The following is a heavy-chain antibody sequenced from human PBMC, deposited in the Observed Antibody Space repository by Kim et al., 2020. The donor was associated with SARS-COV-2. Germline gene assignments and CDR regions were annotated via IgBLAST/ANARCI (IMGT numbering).Heavy chain of an antibody. J-gene: IGHJ3*02. CDR2: IYYSGST. D-gene: IGHD6-19*01. CDR3: ASPYPSDEAVAGPDAFDI. Sequence: SETLSLTCTVSGGSISSSSYYWGWIRQPPGKGLEWIGSIYYSGSTYYNPSLKSRVTISVDTSKNQFSLKLSPVTAADTAVYYCASPYPSDEAVAGPDAFDIWGQGTMVTVSS. V-gene: IGHV4-39*01. CDR1: GGSISSSSYY.